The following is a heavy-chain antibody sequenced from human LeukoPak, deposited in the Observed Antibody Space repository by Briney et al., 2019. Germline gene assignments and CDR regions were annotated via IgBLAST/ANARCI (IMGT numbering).Heavy chain of an antibody. D-gene: IGHD2-2*02. CDR1: GYTLTELS. V-gene: IGHV1-24*01. CDR3: ATDRKNVVVPAAILGFDP. CDR2: FDPEDGET. J-gene: IGHJ5*02. Sequence: ASVKVSCKVSGYTLTELSMHWVRQAPGKGLEWIGGFDPEDGETIYAQKFQGRVTMTEDTSTDTAYMELSSLRSEDTAVYYCATDRKNVVVPAAILGFDPWGQGTLVTVSS.